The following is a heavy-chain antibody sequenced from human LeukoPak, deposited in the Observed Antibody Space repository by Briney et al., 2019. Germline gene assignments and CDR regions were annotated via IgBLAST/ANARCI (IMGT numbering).Heavy chain of an antibody. CDR1: GGSISSYY. D-gene: IGHD3-22*01. Sequence: SETLSLACTVSGGSISSYYWSWIRQPPGKGLEWIGYIYYSGSTNYNPSLKSRVTISVDTSKNQFSLKLSSVTAADTAVYYCARGPPYYYDSSGYPPYWFDPWGQGTLVTVSS. CDR2: IYYSGST. CDR3: ARGPPYYYDSSGYPPYWFDP. J-gene: IGHJ5*02. V-gene: IGHV4-59*01.